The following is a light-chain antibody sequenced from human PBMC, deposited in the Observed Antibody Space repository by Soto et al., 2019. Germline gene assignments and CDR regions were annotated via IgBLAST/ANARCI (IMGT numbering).Light chain of an antibody. Sequence: IVMTQSPATLSASPGEGATLFCRASQSVSSNLAWYQQRPGQAPRLLIFGAYTRATGIPARFSGSGSGTEFTLTISSLQSEDSAVYFCQQYNNWPPLTFGGGTKVEIK. J-gene: IGKJ4*01. CDR1: QSVSSN. CDR2: GAY. CDR3: QQYNNWPPLT. V-gene: IGKV3D-15*01.